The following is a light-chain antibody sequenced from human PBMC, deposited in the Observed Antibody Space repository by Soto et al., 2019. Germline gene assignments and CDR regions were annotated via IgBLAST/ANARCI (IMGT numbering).Light chain of an antibody. Sequence: QSALIQPPSVSGSPGQSVTISCTGTSSDVGSYDYVSWYQQHPGTVPKPMIYNVNTRPSGVPDRFSGSKSGNTASMTISGLQAEDEADYYCSSYTTSSTLVFGTGTKVTVL. CDR1: SSDVGSYDY. V-gene: IGLV2-18*02. CDR2: NVN. J-gene: IGLJ1*01. CDR3: SSYTTSSTLV.